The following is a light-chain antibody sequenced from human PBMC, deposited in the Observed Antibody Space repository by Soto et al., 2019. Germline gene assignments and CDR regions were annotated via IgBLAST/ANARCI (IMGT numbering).Light chain of an antibody. CDR3: QQYNEWPPFT. CDR2: AAS. CDR1: QSVRSN. Sequence: EILMTQSPVTLSVTPGERAMVYCAASQSVRSNLAWYQQKPGQAPRLVIYAASTRATGIPDRFSGSVSGTEFTLTISSLQSEDFAVYYCQQYNEWPPFTFGQGTRLEIK. V-gene: IGKV3-15*01. J-gene: IGKJ5*01.